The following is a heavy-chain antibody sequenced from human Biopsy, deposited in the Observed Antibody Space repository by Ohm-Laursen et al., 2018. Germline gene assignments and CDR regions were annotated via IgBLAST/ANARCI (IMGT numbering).Heavy chain of an antibody. Sequence: GTLSLTCAVSGYSVTNDYYWGWIRQPPGKGLEWIGNIYYDGITYYNPSLKSRVAMSVDTSKNQFSLRLTSATAADTAVYYCARVAGGYPYYYGMDVWGQGTTVIVSS. CDR2: IYYDGIT. D-gene: IGHD5-12*01. V-gene: IGHV4-38-2*01. J-gene: IGHJ6*02. CDR3: ARVAGGYPYYYGMDV. CDR1: GYSVTNDYY.